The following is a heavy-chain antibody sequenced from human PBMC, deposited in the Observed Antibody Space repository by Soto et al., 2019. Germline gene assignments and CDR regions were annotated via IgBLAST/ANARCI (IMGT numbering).Heavy chain of an antibody. Sequence: ESLKISCKGSGYSFTSLWIGWVRQMPGKGLEWMGIIYPGDSDTTYSPSFQGQVTISADKSISTAYLQWSSLKASDTAMYYCARWDYYDRSGSGYFEYWGKGTLV. CDR3: ARWDYYDRSGSGYFEY. CDR2: IYPGDSDT. CDR1: GYSFTSLW. D-gene: IGHD3-22*01. J-gene: IGHJ4*02. V-gene: IGHV5-51*01.